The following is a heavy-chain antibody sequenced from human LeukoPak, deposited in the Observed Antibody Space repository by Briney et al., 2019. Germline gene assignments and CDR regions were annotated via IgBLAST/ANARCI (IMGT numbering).Heavy chain of an antibody. J-gene: IGHJ4*02. CDR1: GYTFTSYG. CDR3: ARDRFTFGGIIVPDS. CDR2: ISVYNGNT. D-gene: IGHD3-16*02. V-gene: IGHV1-18*01. Sequence: ASVKVSYKASGYTFTSYGISWVRQAPGQGPEWMGRISVYNGNTDYTQKLQARVTMTTDTSTSTVYMELRSLRSDDTAVYYCARDRFTFGGIIVPDSWGQGTLVTVSS.